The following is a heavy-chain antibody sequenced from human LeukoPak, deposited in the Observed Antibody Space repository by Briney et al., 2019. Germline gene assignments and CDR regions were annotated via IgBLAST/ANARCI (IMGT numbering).Heavy chain of an antibody. J-gene: IGHJ6*02. CDR1: GYTFTGYY. V-gene: IGHV1-2*04. CDR2: INPNSGGT. CDR3: ARGGSYPLDYYYYGMDV. D-gene: IGHD1-26*01. Sequence: GASVKVSCKASGYTFTGYYMHWVRQAPGQGLEWMGWINPNSGGTNYAQKFQGWVTMTRDTSISTAYMELSRLRSDDTAVYYCARGGSYPLDYYYYGMDVWGQGTMVTVSS.